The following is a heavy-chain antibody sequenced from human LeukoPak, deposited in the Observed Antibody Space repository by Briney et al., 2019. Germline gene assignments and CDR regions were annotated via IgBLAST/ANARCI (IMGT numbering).Heavy chain of an antibody. Sequence: GGSLRLSCAASGFTFSSYGMSWVRQAPGKGLEWVSAISGSGGSTYYADSVKGRFTISRDNSKNTLYLQMNSLRAEDTAVYYCARDLGYSSGPNYWGQGTRVTVSS. D-gene: IGHD6-19*01. J-gene: IGHJ4*02. V-gene: IGHV3-23*01. CDR1: GFTFSSYG. CDR3: ARDLGYSSGPNY. CDR2: ISGSGGST.